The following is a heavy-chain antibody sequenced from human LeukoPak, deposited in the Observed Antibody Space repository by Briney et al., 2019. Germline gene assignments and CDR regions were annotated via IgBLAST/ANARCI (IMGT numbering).Heavy chain of an antibody. V-gene: IGHV3-30-3*01. Sequence: PGGSLRLSCAASGFTFSSYWMNWVRQAPGKGLEWVAVISYDGSNKYYADSVKGRFTISRDNSKNTLYLQMNSLRAEDTAVYYCARGGQPDYWGQGTLVTVSS. D-gene: IGHD2-15*01. CDR2: ISYDGSNK. J-gene: IGHJ4*02. CDR1: GFTFSSYW. CDR3: ARGGQPDY.